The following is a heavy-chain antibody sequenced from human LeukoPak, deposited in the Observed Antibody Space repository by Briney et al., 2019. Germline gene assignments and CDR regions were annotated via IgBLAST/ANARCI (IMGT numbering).Heavy chain of an antibody. CDR3: AKQFAPELWFGEYQPPHFDY. Sequence: PGGSLRLSCAASGFTFSSYAMSWVRQAPGKGLEWVSAISGSGGSTYYADSVKGRFTISRDNSKNTLYLQMNSLRAEDTAVYYCAKQFAPELWFGEYQPPHFDYWGQGTLVTVSS. CDR2: ISGSGGST. D-gene: IGHD3-10*01. V-gene: IGHV3-23*01. J-gene: IGHJ4*02. CDR1: GFTFSSYA.